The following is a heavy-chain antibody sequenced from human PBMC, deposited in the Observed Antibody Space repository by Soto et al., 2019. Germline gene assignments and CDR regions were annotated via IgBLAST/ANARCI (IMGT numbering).Heavy chain of an antibody. CDR2: VTASGGGT. CDR1: GFIFNNYA. V-gene: IGHV3-23*01. J-gene: IGHJ4*02. Sequence: PGGSLRLSCAASGFIFNNYAMTWVRQAPGKGLEWVSTVTASGGGTFYANSVKGRFTISRDNSRNTLHLQMSSLRVEDTALYYCAKALVPALTAKFGYWGQGTLVTGLL. CDR3: AKALVPALTAKFGY. D-gene: IGHD5-18*01.